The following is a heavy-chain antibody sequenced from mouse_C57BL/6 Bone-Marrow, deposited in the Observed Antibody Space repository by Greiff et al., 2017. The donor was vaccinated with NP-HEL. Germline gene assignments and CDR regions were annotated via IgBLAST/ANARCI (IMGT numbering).Heavy chain of an antibody. CDR2: IYPSDSET. D-gene: IGHD4-1*01. CDR1: GYTFTSYW. J-gene: IGHJ2*01. Sequence: VQLQQPGAELVRPGSSVKLSCKASGYTFTSYWMHWVKQRPIQGLEWIGNIYPSDSETHYNQKFKDKATLTVDKSSSTAYMQLSSLTSEDSAVYYCARERDWDFDYFDYWGQGTTLTVSS. V-gene: IGHV1-52*01. CDR3: ARERDWDFDYFDY.